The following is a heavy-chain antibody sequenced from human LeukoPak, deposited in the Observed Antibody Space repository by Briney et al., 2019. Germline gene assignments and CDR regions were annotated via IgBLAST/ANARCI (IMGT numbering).Heavy chain of an antibody. D-gene: IGHD3-10*01. Sequence: SETLSLTCTVSGGSISSSSYYWGWIRQPPGKGLEWIGSIYYSGSTYYNPSLKSRVTISVDTSKNQFSLKLSSVTAADTAVYYCARVSYYYGSGSYYALGYYYYMDVWGKGTTVTISS. CDR3: ARVSYYYGSGSYYALGYYYYMDV. CDR2: IYYSGST. J-gene: IGHJ6*03. CDR1: GGSISSSSYY. V-gene: IGHV4-39*07.